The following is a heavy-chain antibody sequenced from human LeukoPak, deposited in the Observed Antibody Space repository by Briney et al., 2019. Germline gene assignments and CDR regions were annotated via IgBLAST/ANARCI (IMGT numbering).Heavy chain of an antibody. Sequence: KPSGTLSLTCAVSGGSISSSNWWSWVRQPPGKGLEWIGEIYHSGSTYYNPSLRSRVTISLDRSKKKFSLKLTSVTAADTAVYFCARGAEYYAIWRGYAGYSDYWGQGISVTVSS. J-gene: IGHJ4*02. CDR2: IYHSGST. D-gene: IGHD3-3*01. V-gene: IGHV4-4*02. CDR3: ARGAEYYAIWRGYAGYSDY. CDR1: GGSISSSNW.